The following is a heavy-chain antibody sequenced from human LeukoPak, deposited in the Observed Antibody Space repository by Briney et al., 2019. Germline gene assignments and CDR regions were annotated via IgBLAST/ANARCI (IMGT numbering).Heavy chain of an antibody. V-gene: IGHV3-7*01. D-gene: IGHD1-1*01. CDR1: GFTFSDYW. CDR3: ARGGTFVSDY. CDR2: INQGGSEK. J-gene: IGHJ4*02. Sequence: GGSLRLSCAASGFTFSDYWMSWVRQAPGKGLEWVANINQGGSEKYYVDSMKGRFTVSRDNAKNSLYLQMDSLRAEDTAVYYCARGGTFVSDYWGQGTLVTVSS.